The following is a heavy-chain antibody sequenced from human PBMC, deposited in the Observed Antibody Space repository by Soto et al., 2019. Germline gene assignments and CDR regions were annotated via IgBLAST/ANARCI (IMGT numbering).Heavy chain of an antibody. V-gene: IGHV1-69*01. Sequence: QEQLVQSGAEVKEPGSSVRVSCKASGGTFYNFIMNWVRQTPGQGLEWMGGIDPMLGTPTYAEKFKGRVTISATGSTSTMYMEVTSLRSEDTAIYYCARNGTYSASLSQYSGMDVWGQGTTVTVSS. D-gene: IGHD1-26*01. CDR1: GGTFYNFI. CDR3: ARNGTYSASLSQYSGMDV. CDR2: IDPMLGTP. J-gene: IGHJ6*02.